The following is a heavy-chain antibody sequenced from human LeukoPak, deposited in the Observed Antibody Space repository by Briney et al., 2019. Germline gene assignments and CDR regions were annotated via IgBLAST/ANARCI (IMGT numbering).Heavy chain of an antibody. J-gene: IGHJ3*02. Sequence: GASVKVSCKASGYTFTGYYMYWVRQAPGQGLEWMGWINPNSGGTNYAQKFQGRVTMTRDTSISTAYMELSRLRSDDTAVYYCARITGADEAFDIWGQGTMVTVPS. CDR1: GYTFTGYY. CDR3: ARITGADEAFDI. V-gene: IGHV1-2*02. CDR2: INPNSGGT. D-gene: IGHD7-27*01.